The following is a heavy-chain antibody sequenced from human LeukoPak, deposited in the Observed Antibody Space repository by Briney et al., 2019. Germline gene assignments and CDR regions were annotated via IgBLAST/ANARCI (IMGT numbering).Heavy chain of an antibody. D-gene: IGHD6-13*01. J-gene: IGHJ4*02. CDR1: GFTVSSNY. V-gene: IGHV3-53*01. CDR3: VRDNPRQQGFAY. Sequence: GGSLRLSCAASGFTVSSNYMSWVRQAPGKGLEWVSVIYSGGSTYYADSVRGRFTISRDNSKNTLYLQMNSLGAEDTAVYYCVRDNPRQQGFAYWGQGTLVTVSS. CDR2: IYSGGST.